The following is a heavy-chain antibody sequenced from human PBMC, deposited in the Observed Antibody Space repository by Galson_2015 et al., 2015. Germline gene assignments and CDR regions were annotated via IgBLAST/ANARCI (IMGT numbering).Heavy chain of an antibody. CDR2: ITSRSSYI. V-gene: IGHV3-21*01. D-gene: IGHD6-13*01. Sequence: SLRLSCAASGFTFSNYNMNWVRQAPGKALEWVSCITSRSSYIYYADSVKGRFTISRDNVKNSLYLHMNSLRVEDTVVYYCARDPSAGTYQSNFDYWGQGTLVTVSS. CDR3: ARDPSAGTYQSNFDY. CDR1: GFTFSNYN. J-gene: IGHJ4*02.